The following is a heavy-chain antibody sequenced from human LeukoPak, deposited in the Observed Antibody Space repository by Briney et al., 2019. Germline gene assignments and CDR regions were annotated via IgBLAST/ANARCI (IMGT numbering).Heavy chain of an antibody. CDR3: ARVDGGSSCPDY. Sequence: GGSLRLSRAASGFTFSTYWMTWVRQAPGKGLEWLANIKEDGSETYYVDSVKGRFTISRDNARNSLFLQMNSLRAEDTALYYCARVDGGSSCPDYWGQGTLVTVSS. J-gene: IGHJ4*02. CDR1: GFTFSTYW. CDR2: IKEDGSET. D-gene: IGHD6-13*01. V-gene: IGHV3-7*01.